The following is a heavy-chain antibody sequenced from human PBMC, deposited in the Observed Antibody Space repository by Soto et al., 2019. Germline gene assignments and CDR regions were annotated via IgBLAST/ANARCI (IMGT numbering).Heavy chain of an antibody. Sequence: AGGSLRLSCTTFGFTFGDYAMSWFRQAPGKGLEWVGFIRTKPYGGTTEYAASVKGRFTISRDDSKSTAYLQMNSLKTEDTAIYYCARGRYCSSTSCYGSCWGQGTMVTVSS. J-gene: IGHJ3*01. CDR1: GFTFGDYA. CDR2: IRTKPYGGTT. D-gene: IGHD2-2*01. CDR3: ARGRYCSSTSCYGSC. V-gene: IGHV3-49*03.